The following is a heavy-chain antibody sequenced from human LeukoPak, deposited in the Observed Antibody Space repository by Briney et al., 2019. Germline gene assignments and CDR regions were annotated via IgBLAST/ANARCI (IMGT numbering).Heavy chain of an antibody. Sequence: GGALRLPCAASGFTFSSYAMSWVPQAPGKGLEWVSAISGSGGSTYYADSVKGRFTISRDNSKNTLYLQMNSLRAEDTAVYYCAKDRGFDHWDYWGQGTLVTVSS. CDR1: GFTFSSYA. V-gene: IGHV3-23*01. CDR3: AKDRGFDHWDY. CDR2: ISGSGGST. D-gene: IGHD3-10*01. J-gene: IGHJ4*02.